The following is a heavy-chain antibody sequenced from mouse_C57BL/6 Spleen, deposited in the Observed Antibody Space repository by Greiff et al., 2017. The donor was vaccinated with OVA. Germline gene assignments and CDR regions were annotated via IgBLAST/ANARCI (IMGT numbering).Heavy chain of an antibody. Sequence: QLQQSGPALVKPGASVKISCKASGYTFTDYYINWVKQRPGQGLEWIGWIFPGSGSTYYNEKFKGKATLTVDKSSSTAYMLLSSLTSEDSAVYFCARFDYDSPYWYFDVWGTGTTVTVSS. CDR1: GYTFTDYY. CDR3: ARFDYDSPYWYFDV. D-gene: IGHD2-4*01. V-gene: IGHV1-75*01. J-gene: IGHJ1*03. CDR2: IFPGSGST.